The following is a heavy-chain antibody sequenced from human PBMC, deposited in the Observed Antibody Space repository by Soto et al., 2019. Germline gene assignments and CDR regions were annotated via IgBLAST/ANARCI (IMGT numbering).Heavy chain of an antibody. CDR3: ARETPSFDS. V-gene: IGHV3-48*02. Sequence: GGSLRLSCAASGFTFSDYPMNWARQAPGKGLEWVSSIRTISSAIYFADSVRGRFTISRDNARNSLYLRMTSLRDEDTAVYYCARETPSFDSWGQGTLVTVSS. D-gene: IGHD2-15*01. J-gene: IGHJ4*02. CDR1: GFTFSDYP. CDR2: IRTISSAI.